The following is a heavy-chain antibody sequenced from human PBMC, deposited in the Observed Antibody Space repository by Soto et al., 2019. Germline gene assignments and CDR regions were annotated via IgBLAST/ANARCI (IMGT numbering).Heavy chain of an antibody. Sequence: QVQLVQSGAEVKKAGASVKVSCKASGYTFTSYGISWVRQAPGQGLEWMGWISAHNGNTNYAQKFQGRVTMTTDTATGAAYMELRSLRSADTAVYYCARDLWVGGTYTGMDVWGQGTTVTVSS. CDR1: GYTFTSYG. CDR3: ARDLWVGGTYTGMDV. D-gene: IGHD1-26*01. V-gene: IGHV1-18*01. CDR2: ISAHNGNT. J-gene: IGHJ6*02.